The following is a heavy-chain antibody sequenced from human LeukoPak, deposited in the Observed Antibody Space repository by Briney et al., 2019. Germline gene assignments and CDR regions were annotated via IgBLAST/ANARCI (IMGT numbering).Heavy chain of an antibody. J-gene: IGHJ4*02. CDR1: GFTFSSYA. Sequence: GGSLRLSCAASGFTFSSYAMSWVRQAPGKGLEWVSAISGSGGSTYYADSVKGRFTTSRDNSKNTLYLQMNSLRAEDTAVYYCARDPRESGSYKFDYWGQGTLVTVSS. CDR2: ISGSGGST. V-gene: IGHV3-23*01. D-gene: IGHD1-26*01. CDR3: ARDPRESGSYKFDY.